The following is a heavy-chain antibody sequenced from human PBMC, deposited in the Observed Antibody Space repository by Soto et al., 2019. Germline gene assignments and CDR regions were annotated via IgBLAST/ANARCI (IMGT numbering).Heavy chain of an antibody. D-gene: IGHD3-3*01. V-gene: IGHV4-34*01. Sequence: SETLSLTCAVYGGSFSGYYWSWIRQPPGKGLEWIGEINHSGSTNYNPSLKSRVTISVDTSKNQFSLKLSSVTAADTAVYYCARAYYDFWSGYLETFDYWGQGTLVTVSS. CDR1: GGSFSGYY. CDR3: ARAYYDFWSGYLETFDY. J-gene: IGHJ4*02. CDR2: INHSGST.